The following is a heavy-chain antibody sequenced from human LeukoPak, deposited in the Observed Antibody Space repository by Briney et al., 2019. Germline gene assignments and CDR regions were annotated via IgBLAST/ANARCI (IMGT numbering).Heavy chain of an antibody. D-gene: IGHD3-9*01. CDR2: IRSNAYGGTT. Sequence: GGSLRLSCTASGFTFGDYAMSWFRQAPGKGLEWVGFIRSNAYGGTTEYAASVKGRFTIPRGDSKGIAYLQMNSLKTEDTAVYHCTRGPEVLRYFDWYSRDYWGQGTLVTVSS. V-gene: IGHV3-49*03. CDR1: GFTFGDYA. J-gene: IGHJ4*02. CDR3: TRGPEVLRYFDWYSRDY.